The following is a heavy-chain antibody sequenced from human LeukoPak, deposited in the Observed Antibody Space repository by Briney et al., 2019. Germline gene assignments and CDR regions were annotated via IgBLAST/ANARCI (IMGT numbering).Heavy chain of an antibody. CDR2: IYTSGST. V-gene: IGHV4-4*07. CDR3: ARGETGYSSSWYFDY. Sequence: SETLSLTCTVSGGSISSYYWSWIRQPAGKGLEWIGRIYTSGSTNYNPSLKSRVTMSVDTSKNQFSLKLSSVTAADTAVYYCARGETGYSSSWYFDYWGQGTLVTVSS. D-gene: IGHD6-13*01. J-gene: IGHJ4*02. CDR1: GGSISSYY.